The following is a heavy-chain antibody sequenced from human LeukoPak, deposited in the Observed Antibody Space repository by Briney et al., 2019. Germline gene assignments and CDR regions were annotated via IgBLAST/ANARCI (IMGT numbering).Heavy chain of an antibody. CDR2: IYYSGST. CDR3: ARLPGYCSSTSCYVSYYGMDV. D-gene: IGHD2-2*01. Sequence: SETLSLTCTVSGGSISSYYWSWIRQPPGKGLEWIGYIYYSGSTNYNPSLKSRVTISVDTSKTQFSLKLSSVTAADTAVYYCARLPGYCSSTSCYVSYYGMDVWGQGTTVTVSS. J-gene: IGHJ6*02. V-gene: IGHV4-59*01. CDR1: GGSISSYY.